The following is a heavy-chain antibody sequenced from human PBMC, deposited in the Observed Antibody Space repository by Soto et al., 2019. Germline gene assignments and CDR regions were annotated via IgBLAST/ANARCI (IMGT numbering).Heavy chain of an antibody. V-gene: IGHV3-11*06. CDR1: GFTFSDYY. CDR3: ARDPSEGRVGNWFES. J-gene: IGHJ5*01. Sequence: GSLRLSCTVFGFTFSDYYMSWIRQAPGKGLEWVASISSSTSYVYYADSVKGRFSTSRDNAKNILYLEMYALRTEDTAVYYCARDPSEGRVGNWFESWGQGTMVTVAS. CDR2: ISSSTSYV. D-gene: IGHD2-2*01.